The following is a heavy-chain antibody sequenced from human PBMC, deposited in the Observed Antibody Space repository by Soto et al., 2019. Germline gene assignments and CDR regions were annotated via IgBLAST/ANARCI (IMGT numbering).Heavy chain of an antibody. CDR2: INHSGST. V-gene: IGHV4-34*01. CDR1: GGSFSGYY. Sequence: ETLSLTCAVYGGSFSGYYWSWIRQPPGKGLEWIGEINHSGSTNYNPSLKSRVTISVDTPKNQFSLKLSSVTAADTAVYYCVIGGWDVFDYWGQGTLVTVSS. J-gene: IGHJ4*02. CDR3: VIGGWDVFDY. D-gene: IGHD6-19*01.